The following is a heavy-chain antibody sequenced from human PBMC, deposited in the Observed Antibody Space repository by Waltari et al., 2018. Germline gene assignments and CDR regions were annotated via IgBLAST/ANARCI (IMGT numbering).Heavy chain of an antibody. CDR1: GGSFSGYY. V-gene: IGHV4-34*01. D-gene: IGHD1-1*01. CDR2: INHSGGT. CDR3: ASRSERTVFDY. J-gene: IGHJ4*02. Sequence: QVQLQQWGAGLLKPSETLSLTCAVYGGSFSGYYWSWIRQPPGKGLEWIGEINHSGGTNYNPSLKSRVTISVDTSKNQFSLKLSSVTAADTAVYYCASRSERTVFDYWGQGTLVTVSS.